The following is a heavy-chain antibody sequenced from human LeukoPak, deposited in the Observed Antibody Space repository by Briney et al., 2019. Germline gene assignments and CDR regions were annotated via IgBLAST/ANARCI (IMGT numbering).Heavy chain of an antibody. J-gene: IGHJ4*02. CDR2: FDPEDGET. Sequence: GASVKVSCKVSGYTLTELSMHWVRQAPGKGLEWLGGFDPEDGETIYAQKFQGRVTMTEDTSTDTAYMELSSLRSEDTAVYYCATPRPGTYKQSIDYWGQGTLVTVSS. V-gene: IGHV1-24*01. CDR3: ATPRPGTYKQSIDY. D-gene: IGHD1-1*01. CDR1: GYTLTELS.